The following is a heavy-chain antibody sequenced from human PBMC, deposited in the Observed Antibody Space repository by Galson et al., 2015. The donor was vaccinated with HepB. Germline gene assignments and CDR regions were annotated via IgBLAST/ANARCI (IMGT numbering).Heavy chain of an antibody. J-gene: IGHJ4*02. CDR3: GRGGDSGFYPPHY. CDR1: GYTFTNYY. Sequence: SVKVSCKASGYTFTNYYMHWVRQAPGQGLEWMGIINPSGGSTTYAQRFQGRVTMTRDTSTSTVYMELSSLRSEDTAVYYCGRGGDSGFYPPHYWGQGTLVTVSS. V-gene: IGHV1-46*03. CDR2: INPSGGST. D-gene: IGHD3-22*01.